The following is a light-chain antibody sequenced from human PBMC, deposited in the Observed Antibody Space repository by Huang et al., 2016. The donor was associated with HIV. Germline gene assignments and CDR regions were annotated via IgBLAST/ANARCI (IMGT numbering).Light chain of an antibody. V-gene: IGKV3-15*01. CDR3: QQYDNWPPFT. J-gene: IGKJ3*01. CDR2: DAS. Sequence: TLSVSPGERATLSSRASQSVRSNLAWYQQKPGQAPRLLIYDASTRATGVPARFSGSGSGTQFTLSISSLQSEDFAVYYCQQYDNWPPFTFGPGTKVDIK. CDR1: QSVRSN.